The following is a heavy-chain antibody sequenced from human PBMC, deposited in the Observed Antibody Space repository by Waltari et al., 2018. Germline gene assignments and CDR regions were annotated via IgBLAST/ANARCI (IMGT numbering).Heavy chain of an antibody. V-gene: IGHV1-2*02. CDR2: INPDSGDT. CDR1: GYAFTGYY. J-gene: IGHJ4*02. CDR3: ARPWPGRAAAAPYYFDS. D-gene: IGHD6-13*01. Sequence: QVQLVQSGTEVRKPGASVTVSCKASGYAFTGYYRHRVRQAPGQGLEWMGWINPDSGDTNCTQKFQGRVTMTRDTSINTAYMQLSGLRSDDTAVYYCARPWPGRAAAAPYYFDSWGQGTMAIVSS.